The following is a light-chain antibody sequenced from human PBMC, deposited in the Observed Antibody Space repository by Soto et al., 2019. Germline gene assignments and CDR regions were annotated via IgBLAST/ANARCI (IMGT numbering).Light chain of an antibody. J-gene: IGLJ1*01. CDR2: DVT. V-gene: IGLV2-11*01. CDR1: SSDVGYYNY. Sequence: QSVLTQPRSVSGSPGQSVTISCTGTSSDVGYYNYVSWYQQHPGTAPKLVIYDVTMRPSGGPDRFSGSKSGNTASLPISGLQAEDGADYYFCSYAGTNIFYFLGTGTRATVL. CDR3: CSYAGTNIFYF.